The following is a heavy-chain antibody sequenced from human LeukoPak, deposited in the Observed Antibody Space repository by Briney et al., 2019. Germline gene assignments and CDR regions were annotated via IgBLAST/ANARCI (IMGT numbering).Heavy chain of an antibody. CDR1: GFTFSSYS. V-gene: IGHV3-21*01. CDR2: ISSSSSYI. J-gene: IGHJ4*02. CDR3: ARGSVGAPKFGY. D-gene: IGHD1-26*01. Sequence: GGSLRLSCAASGFTFSSYSMNWVRQAPGKGLEWVSSISSSSSYIYYADSVKGRFTISRDNAKNSLYLQMNSLRAEDTAVYYCARGSVGAPKFGYWGQGTLVTVSS.